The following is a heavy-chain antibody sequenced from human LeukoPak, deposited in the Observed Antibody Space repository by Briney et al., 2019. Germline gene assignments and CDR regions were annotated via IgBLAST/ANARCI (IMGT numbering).Heavy chain of an antibody. D-gene: IGHD2-2*01. CDR1: GFTFSTYA. J-gene: IGHJ4*02. Sequence: GGSLRLSCAASGFTFSTYAMSWVRQAPGKGLEWVSSTSYAGDYTFYADSVKGRFTISRDNSKNTLYLQMNSLRAEDTALYYCAKSGCSGTTCSFDSWGQGTLVTVSS. CDR3: AKSGCSGTTCSFDS. CDR2: TSYAGDYT. V-gene: IGHV3-23*01.